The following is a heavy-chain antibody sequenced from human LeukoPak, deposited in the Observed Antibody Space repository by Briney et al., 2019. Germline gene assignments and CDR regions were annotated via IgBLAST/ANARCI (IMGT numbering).Heavy chain of an antibody. Sequence: PETLSLTCAVSGGSISSSNWWSWVRQPPGKGLEWIGEIYHSGSTNYNPSLKSRVTISVDTSKNQFSLKLSSVTAADTAVYYCARGRRPTYYYDSSGYLRWGQGTLVTVSS. CDR1: GGSISSSNW. V-gene: IGHV4-4*03. D-gene: IGHD3-22*01. CDR3: ARGRRPTYYYDSSGYLR. CDR2: IYHSGST. J-gene: IGHJ4*02.